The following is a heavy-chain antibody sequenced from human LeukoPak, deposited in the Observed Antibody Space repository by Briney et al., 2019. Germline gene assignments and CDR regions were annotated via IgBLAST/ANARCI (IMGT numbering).Heavy chain of an antibody. CDR1: GFTFSSYW. CDR2: IKQDGSEK. Sequence: PGGSLRLSCAASGFTFSSYWMSWVRQTPGKGLEWVANIKQDGSEKYYVDSVKGRFTVSRDNSKTTLWLQMNSLRAEDTAVYYCAKATYYDIWAHDYWGQGTLVTVSS. CDR3: AKATYYDIWAHDY. D-gene: IGHD3-9*01. V-gene: IGHV3-7*05. J-gene: IGHJ4*02.